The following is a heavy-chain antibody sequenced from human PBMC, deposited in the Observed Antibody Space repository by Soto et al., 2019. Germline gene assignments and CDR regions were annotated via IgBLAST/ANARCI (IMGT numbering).Heavy chain of an antibody. Sequence: GGSLRLSCAASGFTFSSYGMHWVRQAPGKGLEWVAVISYDGSNKYYADSVKGRFTISRDNSKNTLYLQMNSLRAEDTAVYYCAKDMENWGLRYYFDYWGQGTLVTVSS. CDR3: AKDMENWGLRYYFDY. CDR1: GFTFSSYG. V-gene: IGHV3-30*18. J-gene: IGHJ4*02. D-gene: IGHD7-27*01. CDR2: ISYDGSNK.